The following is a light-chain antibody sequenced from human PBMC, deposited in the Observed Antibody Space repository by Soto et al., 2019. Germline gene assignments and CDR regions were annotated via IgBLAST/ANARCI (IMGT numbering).Light chain of an antibody. J-gene: IGKJ1*01. CDR2: GAS. Sequence: EIVLTQSPGTLSLSPGERVTLSCRASQSLSNSYLAWYQQKPGQAPRLLIYGASSRATDIPDRFSGSGSGTDFPLTISRLEPEDFAVYYCQQYVSSPWTFGQGTKVEIK. V-gene: IGKV3-20*01. CDR1: QSLSNSY. CDR3: QQYVSSPWT.